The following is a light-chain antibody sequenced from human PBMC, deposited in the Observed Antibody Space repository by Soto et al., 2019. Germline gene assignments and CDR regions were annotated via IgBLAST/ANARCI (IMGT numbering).Light chain of an antibody. CDR1: SSDVGGYNY. V-gene: IGLV2-14*01. CDR3: SSYTSSSTYV. J-gene: IGLJ1*01. CDR2: DVS. Sequence: QSALTQPAPVSGSPGQSIIISRTGTSSDVGGYNYVSWYQQHPGKAPKLMIYDVSNRPSGVSNRFSGSKSGNTASLTISGLQAEDEADYYCSSYTSSSTYVFGTGTKLTVL.